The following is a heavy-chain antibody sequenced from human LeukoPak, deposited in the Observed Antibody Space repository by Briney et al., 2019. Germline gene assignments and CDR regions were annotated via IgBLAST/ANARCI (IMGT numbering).Heavy chain of an antibody. J-gene: IGHJ4*02. CDR2: ISNDGTRK. D-gene: IGHD3-9*01. Sequence: TGGSLRLSCAASGFPFSSYGMAWVRQAPGKGLEWMAVISNDGTRKYYADSVKGRFTISRDNSKNTLYLQMNSLRVEDMAVYYCAKDLTELTLALNCWGQGTLVTVS. CDR3: AKDLTELTLALNC. V-gene: IGHV3-30*18. CDR1: GFPFSSYG.